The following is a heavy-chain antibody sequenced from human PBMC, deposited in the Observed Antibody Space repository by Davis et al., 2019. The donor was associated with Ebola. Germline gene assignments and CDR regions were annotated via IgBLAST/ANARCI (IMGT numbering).Heavy chain of an antibody. D-gene: IGHD3-9*01. V-gene: IGHV4-31*03. CDR1: GGSISSGGYY. Sequence: PSETLSLTCTVSGGSISSGGYYWSWIRQHPGKGLEWIGYIYYSGSTYYNPSLKSRVTISVDTSKNQFSLKLSSVTAADTAVYYCATYDILTGYPDYWGQGTLVTVSS. J-gene: IGHJ4*02. CDR3: ATYDILTGYPDY. CDR2: IYYSGST.